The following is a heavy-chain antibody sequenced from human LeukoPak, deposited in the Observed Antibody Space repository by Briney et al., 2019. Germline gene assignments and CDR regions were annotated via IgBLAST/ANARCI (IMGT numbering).Heavy chain of an antibody. D-gene: IGHD6-19*01. CDR1: GGSFSGYY. Sequence: PSETLSLTCTVSGGSFSGYYWGWIWQPAGKGLEWNGRIYTSGSTNNNPPLKSRGTMSVDTSKNQFCLKLSAVTAADTAVYYCARVSSAGIWDYWGKGTLVTVSS. CDR2: IYTSGST. V-gene: IGHV4-4*07. J-gene: IGHJ4*02. CDR3: ARVSSAGIWDY.